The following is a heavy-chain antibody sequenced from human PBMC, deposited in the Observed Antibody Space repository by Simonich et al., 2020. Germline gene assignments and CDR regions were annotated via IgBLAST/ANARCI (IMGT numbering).Heavy chain of an antibody. J-gene: IGHJ3*02. V-gene: IGHV1-18*01. D-gene: IGHD1-1*01. CDR2: ISAYNGNT. Sequence: QVQLVQSGAEVKKPGASVKVSCKASGYTFTSYGISWVRQAPGQGLEWMGWISAYNGNTNLGKKRQGRVTMTTDTSTSTAYMELRSLRSDDTAVYYCARSTTGTTAFDIWGQGTMVTVSS. CDR1: GYTFTSYG. CDR3: ARSTTGTTAFDI.